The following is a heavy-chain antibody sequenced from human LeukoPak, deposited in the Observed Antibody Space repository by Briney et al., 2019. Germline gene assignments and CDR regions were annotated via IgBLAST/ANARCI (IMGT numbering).Heavy chain of an antibody. V-gene: IGHV4-31*03. CDR1: DGSISGGDYY. CDR2: IYYSGST. CDR3: ASPGSPYYYYGMDV. Sequence: SETLSLTCTVSDGSISGGDYYWSWIRQHPGKGLEWIGYIYYSGSTYYNPSLKSRVTISVDTSKNQFSLKLSSVTAADTAVYYCASPGSPYYYYGMDVWGQGTTVTVSS. J-gene: IGHJ6*02.